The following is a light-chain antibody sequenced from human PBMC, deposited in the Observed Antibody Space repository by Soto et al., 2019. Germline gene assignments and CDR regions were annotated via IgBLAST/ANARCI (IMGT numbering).Light chain of an antibody. V-gene: IGLV2-8*01. Sequence: QSALTQPPSASGSPGQSVTISCTGTSSDVGAYNFVSWYQQHPGKAPKLMIYEVSKWPSGVPDRFSGSKSGNTASLTVSGLQAEDEADYYCSSYAGSTNHVIFGGGTKVTVL. CDR3: SSYAGSTNHVI. CDR2: EVS. CDR1: SSDVGAYNF. J-gene: IGLJ2*01.